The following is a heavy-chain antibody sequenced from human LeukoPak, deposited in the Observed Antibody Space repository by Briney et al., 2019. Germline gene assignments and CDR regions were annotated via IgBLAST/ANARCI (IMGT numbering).Heavy chain of an antibody. J-gene: IGHJ5*02. Sequence: GGSLRLSCAASGFTFSSYAMSWVRQAPGRGLEWVSAIGGSGGSTYYADSVKGRFTISRDNPKNTLYLQMNSLRAEDTAVYYCAGNGRITMIVVVITKSNWFDPWGQGTLVTVSS. CDR3: AGNGRITMIVVVITKSNWFDP. CDR2: IGGSGGST. CDR1: GFTFSSYA. D-gene: IGHD3-22*01. V-gene: IGHV3-23*01.